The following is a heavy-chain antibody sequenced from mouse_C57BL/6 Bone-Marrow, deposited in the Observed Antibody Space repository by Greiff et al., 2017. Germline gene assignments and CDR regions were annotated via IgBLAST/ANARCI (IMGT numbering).Heavy chain of an antibody. CDR2: IYPGDGDT. CDR3: ARLGYYFDY. D-gene: IGHD2-2*01. V-gene: IGHV1-82*01. J-gene: IGHJ2*01. Sequence: QVQLQQSGPELVKPGASVKISCKASGYAFSSSWMNWVKQRPGKCLEWIGRIYPGDGDTNYNGKFKGKATLTADKSSSTAYMQLSSLTSEDSAVYFCARLGYYFDYWGQGTTLTVSS. CDR1: GYAFSSSW.